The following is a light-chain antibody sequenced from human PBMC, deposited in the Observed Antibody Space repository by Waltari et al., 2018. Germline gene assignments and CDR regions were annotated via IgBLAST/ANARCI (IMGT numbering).Light chain of an antibody. V-gene: IGKV4-1*01. CDR1: QSVLYSSNSKNY. CDR3: QQYYTTMWA. Sequence: DIVMTQSPDSLAVSLGERATINCKSSQSVLYSSNSKNYLAWYQQKPGQPPKLLLYWASTRESGVPDRFSGSGSGTDFNLTISSLQAEDVAVYYCQQYYTTMWAFGQGTKVEIK. CDR2: WAS. J-gene: IGKJ1*01.